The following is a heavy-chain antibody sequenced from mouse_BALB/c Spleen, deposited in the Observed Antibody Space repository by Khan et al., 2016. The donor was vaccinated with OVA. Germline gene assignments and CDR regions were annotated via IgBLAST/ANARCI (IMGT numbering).Heavy chain of an antibody. V-gene: IGHV3-2*02. J-gene: IGHJ2*01. CDR1: GYSITSGYG. Sequence: EVQLQESGPGLVKPSQSLSLTCTVTGYSITSGYGWNWIRQFPGNKLEWMGYISYSGSTNYNPSLKSRISITRDTSKNQFFLQLNSVTTQDTATXYCARTARIKYWGQGTTLTVSS. CDR3: ARTARIKY. CDR2: ISYSGST. D-gene: IGHD1-2*01.